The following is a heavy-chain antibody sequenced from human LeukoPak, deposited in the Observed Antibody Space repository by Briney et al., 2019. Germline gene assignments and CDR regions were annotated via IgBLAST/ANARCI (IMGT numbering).Heavy chain of an antibody. CDR3: AKDGVQSITMIVVVITTFDY. J-gene: IGHJ4*02. D-gene: IGHD3-22*01. V-gene: IGHV3-23*01. Sequence: PGGSLRLSCAASGFTFSSYAMSWVRQAPGKGLEWVSAISGSGGSTYYADSVKGRFTISRDNSKNTLYPQMNSLRAEDTAVYYCAKDGVQSITMIVVVITTFDYWGQGTLVTVSS. CDR1: GFTFSSYA. CDR2: ISGSGGST.